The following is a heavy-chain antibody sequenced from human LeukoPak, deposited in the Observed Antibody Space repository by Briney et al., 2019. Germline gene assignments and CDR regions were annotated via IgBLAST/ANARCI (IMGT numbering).Heavy chain of an antibody. Sequence: PGGSLRLSCAASGFTFSSYSMNWVRQAPGKGLEWVSSISSSSSYIYYADSVKGRSTISRDNAKNSLYLQMNSLRAEDTAVYYCARANQLWSLGFGYWGQGTLVTVSS. J-gene: IGHJ4*02. CDR1: GFTFSSYS. D-gene: IGHD5-18*01. CDR2: ISSSSSYI. CDR3: ARANQLWSLGFGY. V-gene: IGHV3-21*01.